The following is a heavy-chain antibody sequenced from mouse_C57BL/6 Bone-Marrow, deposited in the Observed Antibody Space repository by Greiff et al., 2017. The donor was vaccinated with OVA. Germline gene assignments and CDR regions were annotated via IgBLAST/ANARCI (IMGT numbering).Heavy chain of an antibody. V-gene: IGHV5-17*01. D-gene: IGHD1-1*01. Sequence: EVKVVESGGGLVKPGGSLKLSCAASGFTFSDYGMHWVRQAPEKGLEWVAYISSGSSTIYYADTVKGRFTISRDNAKNTLFLQMTRLRSEDTAMYYCARSITTDAMDYWGQGTSVTVSS. J-gene: IGHJ4*01. CDR1: GFTFSDYG. CDR3: ARSITTDAMDY. CDR2: ISSGSSTI.